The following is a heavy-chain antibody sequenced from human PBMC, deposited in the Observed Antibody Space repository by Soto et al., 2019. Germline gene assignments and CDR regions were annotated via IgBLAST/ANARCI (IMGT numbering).Heavy chain of an antibody. V-gene: IGHV4-4*02. CDR1: GGSISSSNW. CDR3: ARDRLSIAAAGISYYGMDV. Sequence: SETLSLTCAVSGGSISSSNWWSWVRQPPGKGLERIGEIYHSGSTNYNPSLKSRVTISVDKSKNQFSLKLSSVTAADTAVYYCARDRLSIAAAGISYYGMDVWGQGTTVTVSS. CDR2: IYHSGST. J-gene: IGHJ6*02. D-gene: IGHD6-13*01.